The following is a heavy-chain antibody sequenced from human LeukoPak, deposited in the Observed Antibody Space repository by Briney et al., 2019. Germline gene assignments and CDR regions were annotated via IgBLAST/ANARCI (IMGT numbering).Heavy chain of an antibody. V-gene: IGHV3-30*02. D-gene: IGHD6-13*01. Sequence: GGSLRLSCAASGFTFSSYGMHWVRQAPGKGLEWVAFIRYDGSNKYYADSVKGRFTISRDNSKNTLYLQMNSLRAEDTAVYYCAGGRANVAAADNWFDPWGQGTLVTVSS. J-gene: IGHJ5*02. CDR2: IRYDGSNK. CDR3: AGGRANVAAADNWFDP. CDR1: GFTFSSYG.